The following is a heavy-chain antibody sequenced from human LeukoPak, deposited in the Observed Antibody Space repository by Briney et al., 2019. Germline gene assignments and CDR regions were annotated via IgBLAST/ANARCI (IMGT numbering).Heavy chain of an antibody. D-gene: IGHD5-12*01. V-gene: IGHV1-2*02. CDR2: INPNSGDT. Sequence: ASVKVSCKASGYTFTGPYMHWVRQAPGQGLEWMGWINPNSGDTNYEQTFQGRVTMTRDTSFNTAYMEVSRLRSDDTAVYYCARMLNGAYDVWGQGTLVTVAS. J-gene: IGHJ4*02. CDR1: GYTFTGPY. CDR3: ARMLNGAYDV.